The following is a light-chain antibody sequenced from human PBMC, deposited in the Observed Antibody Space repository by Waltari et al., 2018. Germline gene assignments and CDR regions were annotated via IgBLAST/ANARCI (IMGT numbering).Light chain of an antibody. J-gene: IGLJ2*01. CDR1: NIGSKS. V-gene: IGLV3-21*04. Sequence: SYVLTQPPSVSVAPGKTDRITCGGNNIGSKSVPWYQQKPGQAPVLVIYFDTDRPSGIPERLSGSKSGNTATLTISRVEAGDEGDYYCQVWDGSSDHVVFGGGTRLTVL. CDR3: QVWDGSSDHVV. CDR2: FDT.